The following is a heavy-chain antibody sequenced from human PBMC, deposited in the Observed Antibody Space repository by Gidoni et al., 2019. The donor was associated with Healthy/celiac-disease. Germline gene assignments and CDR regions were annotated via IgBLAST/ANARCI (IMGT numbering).Heavy chain of an antibody. CDR3: ARPPYYYGSGSSEDY. D-gene: IGHD3-10*01. V-gene: IGHV5-51*01. Sequence: EVQLVQSGAEVKKPGESLKISCKGSGSRFTSYWIGWVRQMPGKGLEWMGIIYPGDSDTRYSPSFQGQVTISADKSISTAYLQWSSLKASDTAMYYCARPPYYYGSGSSEDYWGQGTLVTVSS. J-gene: IGHJ4*02. CDR2: IYPGDSDT. CDR1: GSRFTSYW.